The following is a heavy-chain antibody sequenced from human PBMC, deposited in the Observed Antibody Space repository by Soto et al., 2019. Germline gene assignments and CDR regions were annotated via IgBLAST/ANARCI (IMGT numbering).Heavy chain of an antibody. Sequence: QVQLVESGGGVVQPGRSLRLSCAASGFTFSSYGMHWVRQAPGKGLEWVAVISYDGSNKYYADSVKGRFTISRDNSKNTLYLQMNSLRAEDTAVYYCAKDPGYCSSTSCYRRWYYYYGMDVW. V-gene: IGHV3-30*18. CDR1: GFTFSSYG. J-gene: IGHJ6*01. CDR3: AKDPGYCSSTSCYRRWYYYYGMDV. D-gene: IGHD2-2*01. CDR2: ISYDGSNK.